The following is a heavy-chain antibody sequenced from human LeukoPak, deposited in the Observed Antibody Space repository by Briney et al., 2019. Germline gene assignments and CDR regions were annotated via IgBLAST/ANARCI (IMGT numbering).Heavy chain of an antibody. CDR2: IKHDGTEK. J-gene: IGHJ4*02. Sequence: GGSLRHSCAASGFNFRSSWMSWVRQAPGKGLEWVANIKHDGTEKYYVDSVKGRFTISRDNAKNSLYLQINSLRAEDTAVYYCARESKLGDWGQGTLVTVS. V-gene: IGHV3-7*01. CDR1: GFNFRSSW. CDR3: ARESKLGD. D-gene: IGHD3-16*01.